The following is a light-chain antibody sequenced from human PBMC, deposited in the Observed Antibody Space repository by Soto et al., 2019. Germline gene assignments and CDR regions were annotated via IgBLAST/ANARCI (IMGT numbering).Light chain of an antibody. V-gene: IGKV1-33*01. J-gene: IGKJ5*01. CDR2: DAS. CDR1: QHINIY. Sequence: DIQMTQAPCSLSASVGDRVTITCHASQHINIYLNWYQHQPGKAPKLLIFDASNLATGVPSRFSGSGSGTDFTFTISSLQPEDFATYYCQQYHNFPITFGQGTRLEIK. CDR3: QQYHNFPIT.